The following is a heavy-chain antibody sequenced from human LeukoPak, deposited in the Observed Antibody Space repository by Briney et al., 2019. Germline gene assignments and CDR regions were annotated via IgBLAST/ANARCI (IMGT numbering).Heavy chain of an antibody. CDR3: SRFAASSPVYYFDY. CDR2: AYYDGST. J-gene: IGHJ4*02. D-gene: IGHD6-13*01. Sequence: SETLSLTCTVSGGSISSSSYYWGWIRQPPGKGLEWIVTAYYDGSTYYNPPLKSRLTIFVDTSKNQFSLKLSSVTAADTAMYYCSRFAASSPVYYFDYWGQGTLVTVSS. CDR1: GGSISSSSYY. V-gene: IGHV4-39*01.